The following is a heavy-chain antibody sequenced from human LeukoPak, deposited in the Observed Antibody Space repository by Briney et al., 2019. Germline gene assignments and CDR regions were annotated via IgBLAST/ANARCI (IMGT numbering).Heavy chain of an antibody. CDR1: GFGFGYYW. J-gene: IGHJ5*02. Sequence: PGGSLRLSCVTSGFGFGYYWMHWVRQVPGKGLVWVSRIKGDGRTTRNADSVEGRFTISRDNAKNTVYLQMNSLRAEDTAVYYCATWEGLGPWGQGTLVTVSS. V-gene: IGHV3-74*01. CDR2: IKGDGRTT. CDR3: ATWEGLGP. D-gene: IGHD3/OR15-3a*01.